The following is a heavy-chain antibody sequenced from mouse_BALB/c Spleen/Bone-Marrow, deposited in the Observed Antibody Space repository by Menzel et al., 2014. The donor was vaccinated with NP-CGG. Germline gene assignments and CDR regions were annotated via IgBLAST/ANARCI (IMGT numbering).Heavy chain of an antibody. D-gene: IGHD2-2*01. V-gene: IGHV2-9*02. Sequence: VKLVESGPGLVAPSQSLSITCTVSGFSLTSYGVHWVRQPPGKGLEWLGVIWAGGSTSYISALMSRLTITKANSKNQVFLKMNRLQPDDTAIYYCARDLGYDPYYFDYWGQGTTLTVSS. CDR3: ARDLGYDPYYFDY. J-gene: IGHJ2*01. CDR1: GFSLTSYG. CDR2: IWAGGST.